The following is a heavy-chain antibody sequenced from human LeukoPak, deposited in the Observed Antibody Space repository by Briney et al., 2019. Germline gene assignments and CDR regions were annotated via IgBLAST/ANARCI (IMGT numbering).Heavy chain of an antibody. CDR1: GASFAGYS. J-gene: IGHJ5*02. Sequence: SETLSLTCAVHGASFAGYSWSWIRQSPGKGLEWIGEVNRVGCTIYNPSLKSRVNISIDTSTTQFSLRLSSVTVADTAVYFCARERVVSDYNWFDPWGQGTLVTVSS. V-gene: IGHV4-34*01. CDR2: VNRVGCT. CDR3: ARERVVSDYNWFDP. D-gene: IGHD6-25*01.